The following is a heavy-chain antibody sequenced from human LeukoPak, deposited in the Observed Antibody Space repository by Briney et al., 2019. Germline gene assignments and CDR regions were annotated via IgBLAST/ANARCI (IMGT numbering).Heavy chain of an antibody. CDR1: GYTFTGYY. CDR2: INPNSGGT. D-gene: IGHD6-6*01. Sequence: ASVKVSCKASGYTFTGYYMHWVRQAPGQGLEWMGWINPNSGGTNYAQKFQGRVTMTRDTSISTAYMELSRLRSDDTAVYYCATTEYSSSFDAFDIWGQGTMVTVSS. V-gene: IGHV1-2*02. CDR3: ATTEYSSSFDAFDI. J-gene: IGHJ3*02.